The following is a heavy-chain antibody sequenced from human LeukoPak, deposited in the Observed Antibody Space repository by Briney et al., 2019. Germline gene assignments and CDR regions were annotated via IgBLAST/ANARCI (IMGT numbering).Heavy chain of an antibody. CDR2: INHSGST. D-gene: IGHD1-26*01. V-gene: IGHV4-34*01. Sequence: SETLSLTCAVYGGSFSGYYWSWIGHPPGKGREWFGEINHSGSTNYNPSLKSRVTISVDTSKNQFSLKLSSVTAADTAVYYCASGSYYGSYYYYMDVWGKGTTVTVSS. CDR1: GGSFSGYY. CDR3: ASGSYYGSYYYYMDV. J-gene: IGHJ6*03.